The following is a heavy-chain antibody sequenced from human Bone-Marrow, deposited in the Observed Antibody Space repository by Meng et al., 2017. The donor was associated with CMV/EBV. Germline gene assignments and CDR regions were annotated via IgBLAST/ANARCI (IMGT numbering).Heavy chain of an antibody. Sequence: ASVKVSCKASGYTFTSYGISWVRQAPGQGLEWMGWISAYNGNTNYAQKLQGRVTMTTDTSTSTAYMELRSLRSDDTAVYYCARDPRPDCSSSSCSLGDWGQGTLVTVSS. CDR1: GYTFTSYG. J-gene: IGHJ4*02. CDR3: ARDPRPDCSSSSCSLGD. D-gene: IGHD2-2*01. CDR2: ISAYNGNT. V-gene: IGHV1-18*01.